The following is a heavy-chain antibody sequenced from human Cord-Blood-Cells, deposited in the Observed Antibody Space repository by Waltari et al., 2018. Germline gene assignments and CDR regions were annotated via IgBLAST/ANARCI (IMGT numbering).Heavy chain of an antibody. CDR2: IYYSGST. CDR1: GGSVSSGSYY. V-gene: IGHV4-61*01. D-gene: IGHD6-13*01. CDR3: ARGRSGSWYDY. J-gene: IGHJ4*02. Sequence: QVQLQESGPGLVKPSETLSLTCTVSGGSVSSGSYYWSWIRQPPGKGLEWIGYIYYSGSTNYSPSLKSRVTISVDTSKNQFSLKLSSVTAADTAVYYCARGRSGSWYDYWGQGTLVTVSS.